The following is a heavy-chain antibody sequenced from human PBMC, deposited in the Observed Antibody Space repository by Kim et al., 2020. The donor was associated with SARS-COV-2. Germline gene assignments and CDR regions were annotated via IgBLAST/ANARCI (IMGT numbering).Heavy chain of an antibody. J-gene: IGHJ6*02. D-gene: IGHD6-19*01. CDR2: FDPEDGET. CDR3: ATAPAVAGSSSIGPKFYYYYGMDV. Sequence: ASVKVSCKVSGYTLIELSMHWVRQAPGKGLEWMGGFDPEDGETIYAQKFQGRVTMTEDTSTDNAYMGLSSLRSEDTAVYYCATAPAVAGSSSIGPKFYYYYGMDVWGQGTTVTVSS. CDR1: GYTLIELS. V-gene: IGHV1-24*01.